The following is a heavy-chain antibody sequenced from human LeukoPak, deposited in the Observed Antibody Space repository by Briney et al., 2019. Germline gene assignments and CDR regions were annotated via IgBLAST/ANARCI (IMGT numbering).Heavy chain of an antibody. D-gene: IGHD5-12*01. V-gene: IGHV4-30-4*01. CDR1: GGSISSGDYY. CDR3: ATRYSGYDFANWFDP. CDR2: IYYSGST. Sequence: SETLSLTCTVSGGSISSGDYYWSWIRQPPGKGLEWIGYIYYSGSTYYNPSLKSRVTISVDTSKNQFSLKLSSVTAADTAVYYCATRYSGYDFANWFDPWGQGTLVTVSS. J-gene: IGHJ5*02.